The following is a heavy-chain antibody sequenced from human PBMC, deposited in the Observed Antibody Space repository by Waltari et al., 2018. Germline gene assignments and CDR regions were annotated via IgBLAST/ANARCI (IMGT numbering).Heavy chain of an antibody. D-gene: IGHD3-9*01. V-gene: IGHV1-69*04. CDR3: ARASSLRYFDWLPLDY. Sequence: QVQLVQSGAEVKKPGSSVKVSCKASGGTFSSDAISWVRQAPGQGLEWMGGIIPILGIANYAQKFQGRVTITADESTSTAYMELSSLRSEDTAVYYCARASSLRYFDWLPLDYWGQGTLVTVSS. CDR1: GGTFSSDA. J-gene: IGHJ4*02. CDR2: IIPILGIA.